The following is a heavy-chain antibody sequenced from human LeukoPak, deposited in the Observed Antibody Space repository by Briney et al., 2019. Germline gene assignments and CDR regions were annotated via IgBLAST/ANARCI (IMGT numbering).Heavy chain of an antibody. CDR3: PRGRGSGYYGFGY. Sequence: PGGSLRLSCAASGVTFSSYEMNWVRQAPGTGLEWVSYITKSGSTIYYADSVKGRFTISRDNAKNSLYLQMNSLRVEDTAVYYCPRGRGSGYYGFGYWGPGTLVTVSS. CDR2: ITKSGSTI. D-gene: IGHD3-3*01. J-gene: IGHJ4*02. CDR1: GVTFSSYE. V-gene: IGHV3-48*03.